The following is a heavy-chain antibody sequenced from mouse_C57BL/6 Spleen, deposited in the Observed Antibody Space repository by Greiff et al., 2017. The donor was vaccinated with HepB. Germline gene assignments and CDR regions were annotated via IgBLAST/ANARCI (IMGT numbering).Heavy chain of an antibody. CDR2: IYPGDGDT. Sequence: QVQLQQSGAELVKPGASVKISCKASGYAFSSYWMNWVKQRPGKGLEWIGQIYPGDGDTNYNGKFKGKATLTADKSSSTASMQLSSLTSEDSAVYFCARGVYPAWFAYWGQGTLVTVSA. J-gene: IGHJ3*01. CDR3: ARGVYPAWFAY. V-gene: IGHV1-80*01. CDR1: GYAFSSYW.